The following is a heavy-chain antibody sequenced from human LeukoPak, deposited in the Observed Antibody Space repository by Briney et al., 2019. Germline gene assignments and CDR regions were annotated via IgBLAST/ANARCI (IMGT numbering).Heavy chain of an antibody. CDR3: ARDPTTVVTTPYYFDD. V-gene: IGHV4-34*01. J-gene: IGHJ4*02. CDR2: INHSGST. CDR1: GGSFIGYH. D-gene: IGHD4-23*01. Sequence: SETLSLTCAVSGGSFIGYHWNWIRQPPGKGLEWIGEINHSGSTNYNPSLKSRVTISVDPSKNQFSLKVMSVTAADTAVYYCARDPTTVVTTPYYFDDWGQGTLVTVSS.